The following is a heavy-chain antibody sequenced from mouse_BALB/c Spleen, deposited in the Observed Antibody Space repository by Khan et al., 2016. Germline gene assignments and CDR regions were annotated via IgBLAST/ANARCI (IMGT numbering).Heavy chain of an antibody. CDR3: ARNGGDYDWFDY. V-gene: IGHV1S137*01. Sequence: QIQLVQSGPEVVRPGVSVKISCKGSGYTFTDYAMHWVKQSHAKSLEWIGVISTYNGNTNYNQKFEDKATMTVDKSSSTVYMELVRLTSEDSAIYYCARNGGDYDWFDYWGQGTLVTVSA. CDR2: ISTYNGNT. CDR1: GYTFTDYA. J-gene: IGHJ3*01. D-gene: IGHD2-4*01.